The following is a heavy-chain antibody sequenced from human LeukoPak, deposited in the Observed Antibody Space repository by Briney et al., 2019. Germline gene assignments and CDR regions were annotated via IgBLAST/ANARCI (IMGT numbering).Heavy chain of an antibody. CDR3: VREFRVPIAAAGAFDI. CDR2: TNSDGSGT. J-gene: IGHJ3*02. CDR1: GFTFSSYW. D-gene: IGHD6-25*01. V-gene: IGHV3-74*01. Sequence: GGSLRLSCAASGFTFSSYWMHWVRQGPGKGLMWVSRTNSDGSGTNYADSVKGRFTTSRDNAKNILYLQMNSLRAEDTAVYYCVREFRVPIAAAGAFDIWGQGTEVTVSS.